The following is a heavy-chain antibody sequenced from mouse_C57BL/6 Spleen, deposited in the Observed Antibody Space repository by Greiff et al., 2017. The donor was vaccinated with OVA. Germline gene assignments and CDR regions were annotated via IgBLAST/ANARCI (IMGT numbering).Heavy chain of an antibody. V-gene: IGHV5-17*01. CDR2: ISSGSSTI. CDR1: GFTFSDYG. D-gene: IGHD2-12*01. J-gene: IGHJ3*01. Sequence: EVQVVESGGGLVKPGGSLKLSCAASGFTFSDYGMHWVRQSPEKGLEWVAYISSGSSTIYYADTVKGRFTISRDKAKNTLFLQMTSLRSEDTGMYYCARESYHRAYWGQGTLVTVSA. CDR3: ARESYHRAY.